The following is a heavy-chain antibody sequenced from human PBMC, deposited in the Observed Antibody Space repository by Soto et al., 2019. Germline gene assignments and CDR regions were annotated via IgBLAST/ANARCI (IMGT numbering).Heavy chain of an antibody. CDR2: INPSGGST. D-gene: IGHD3-3*01. CDR1: GYTFTSYY. J-gene: IGHJ6*02. V-gene: IGHV1-46*01. CDR3: ARDPLRFLEWLTTYYYGMDV. Sequence: ASVKVSCKASGYTFTSYYMHWVRQAPGQGLEWMGIINPSGGSTSYAQKFQGRVTMTRDTSTSTVYMELSSLRSEDTAVYYCARDPLRFLEWLTTYYYGMDVWGQGTTVTV.